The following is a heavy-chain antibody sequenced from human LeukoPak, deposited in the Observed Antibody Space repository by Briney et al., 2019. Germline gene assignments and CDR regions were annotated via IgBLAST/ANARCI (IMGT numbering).Heavy chain of an antibody. CDR1: RFTFSSYW. D-gene: IGHD6-13*01. Sequence: PGGSLRLSCAASRFTFSSYWMSWVRQAPGKGLEWVANIKQDGSEKYYVDSVKGRFTISRDNAKNSLYLQMNSLRAEDTAVYYCARDTWGGYSSSWGQGTLVTVSS. J-gene: IGHJ4*02. CDR3: ARDTWGGYSSS. CDR2: IKQDGSEK. V-gene: IGHV3-7*01.